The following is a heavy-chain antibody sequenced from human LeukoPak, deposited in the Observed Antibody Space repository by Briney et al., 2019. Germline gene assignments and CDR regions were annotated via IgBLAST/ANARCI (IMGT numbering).Heavy chain of an antibody. D-gene: IGHD1-26*01. Sequence: GGSLRLSCAASGFIFSSYSMNWVRQAPGKGLEWVSSISSSSSYIYYADSVKGRFTISRDNAKNSLYLQMNSLRAEDTAVYYCARESSGSYYGDYWGQGTLVTVSS. V-gene: IGHV3-21*01. CDR1: GFIFSSYS. CDR3: ARESSGSYYGDY. CDR2: ISSSSSYI. J-gene: IGHJ4*02.